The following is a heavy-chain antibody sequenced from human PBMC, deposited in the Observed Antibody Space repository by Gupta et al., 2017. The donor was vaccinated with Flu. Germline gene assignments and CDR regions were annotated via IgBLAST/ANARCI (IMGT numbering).Heavy chain of an antibody. CDR3: AREFSPPISSGWRSDAFDI. CDR1: GFTVSSNY. Sequence: EVQLVETGGGLIQPGGSLRLSCAASGFTVSSNYMSWVRQAPGKGLEWVSVIYSGGSTYYADSVKGRFTISRDNSKNTLYLQMNSLRAEDTAVYYCAREFSPPISSGWRSDAFDIWGQGTMVTVSS. V-gene: IGHV3-53*02. J-gene: IGHJ3*02. D-gene: IGHD6-19*01. CDR2: IYSGGST.